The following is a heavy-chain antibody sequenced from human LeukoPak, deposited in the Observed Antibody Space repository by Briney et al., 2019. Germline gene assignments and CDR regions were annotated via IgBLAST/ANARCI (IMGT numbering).Heavy chain of an antibody. CDR3: AGPLFGESNWFDP. V-gene: IGHV4-39*01. D-gene: IGHD3-10*02. Sequence: PSETLSLTCSVSGDSLSSGIYYWGWIRQPPGKGLEWIGSIYYGGSTYYNLSLKSRVTISVDTSKNQFSLKLSSVAAADTAVYYCAGPLFGESNWFDPWGQGTLVTVSS. CDR1: GDSLSSGIYY. J-gene: IGHJ5*02. CDR2: IYYGGST.